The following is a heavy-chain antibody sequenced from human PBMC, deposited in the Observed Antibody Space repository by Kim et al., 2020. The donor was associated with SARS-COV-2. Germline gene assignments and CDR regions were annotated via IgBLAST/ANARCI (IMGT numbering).Heavy chain of an antibody. D-gene: IGHD3-10*01. CDR2: ISYDGSNK. J-gene: IGHJ6*02. CDR1: GFTFSSYG. CDR3: ANLPWENYYGSGSYYNYGMDV. V-gene: IGHV3-30*18. Sequence: GGSLRLSCAASGFTFSSYGMHWVRQAPGKGLEWVAVISYDGSNKYYADSVKGRFTISRDNSKNTLYLQMNSLRAEDTAVYYCANLPWENYYGSGSYYNYGMDVWGQGTTVTVSS.